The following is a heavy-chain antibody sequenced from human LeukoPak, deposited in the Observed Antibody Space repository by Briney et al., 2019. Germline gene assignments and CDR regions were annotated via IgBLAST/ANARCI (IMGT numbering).Heavy chain of an antibody. CDR2: IIPIFGTA. CDR1: GGTFISYA. D-gene: IGHD3-22*01. CDR3: ARDLVITMTTYAFDI. J-gene: IGHJ3*02. Sequence: SVKVSCKASGGTFISYAISWVRQAPGQGLEWMGGIIPIFGTANYAQKFQGRVTITADESTSTAYMELSSLRSEDTAVYYCARDLVITMTTYAFDIWGQGTMVTVSS. V-gene: IGHV1-69*13.